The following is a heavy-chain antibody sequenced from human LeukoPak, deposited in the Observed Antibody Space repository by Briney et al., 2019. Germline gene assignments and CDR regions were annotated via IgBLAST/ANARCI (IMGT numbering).Heavy chain of an antibody. CDR2: ISSSSSTI. V-gene: IGHV3-48*04. J-gene: IGHJ4*02. Sequence: GGSLRLSCAASGFTFSSYSMNWVRQAPGRGLEWVSYISSSSSTIYYADSVKGRFTISRDNAKNSLYLQMNSLRAEDTAVYYCRKISLYGSGSVTRFAYWGQGPLVT. CDR1: GFTFSSYS. CDR3: RKISLYGSGSVTRFAY. D-gene: IGHD2-15*01.